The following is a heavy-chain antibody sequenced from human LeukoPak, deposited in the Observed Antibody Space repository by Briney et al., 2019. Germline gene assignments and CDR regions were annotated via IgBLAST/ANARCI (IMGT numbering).Heavy chain of an antibody. CDR3: AKFRGYDTSRYDPGDGVDI. CDR2: LRDVGSSK. CDR1: GVTFTNYG. Sequence: GGALRLSCAESGVTFTNYGMRWGREAPGKGLERVAFLRDVGSSKYYADSVKGRFTISRDISKNKLFMNMDSLRDDDTAVYDSAKFRGYDTSRYDPGDGVDIWGQGTMVTVFS. V-gene: IGHV3-30*02. J-gene: IGHJ3*02. D-gene: IGHD3-22*01.